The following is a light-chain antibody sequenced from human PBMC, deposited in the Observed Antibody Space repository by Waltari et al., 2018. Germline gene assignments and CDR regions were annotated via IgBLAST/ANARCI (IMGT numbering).Light chain of an antibody. CDR3: LLYYGGIQV. CDR2: STI. Sequence: QTVVTQEPSLTASSGATVTLTCASNTGPVTRGSSPNWFQQKPGQAPTSLIYSTINRHSWTPARFSGSLLGGKAALTVSDVQPEDEAVYYCLLYYGGIQVFGGGTKLTV. CDR1: TGPVTRGSS. J-gene: IGLJ3*02. V-gene: IGLV7-43*01.